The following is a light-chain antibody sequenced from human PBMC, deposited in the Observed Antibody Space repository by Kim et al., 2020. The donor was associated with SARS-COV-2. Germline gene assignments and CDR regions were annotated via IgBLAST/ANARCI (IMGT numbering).Light chain of an antibody. Sequence: ASVGDTITINCRASQDISSWLAWHQQTPEKAPKPLIYAASNLQSGVPSRFSGSKSGTDFTLTISSLQPEDFATYYCQQYKSYPLTFGGGTKVDIK. CDR3: QQYKSYPLT. J-gene: IGKJ4*01. V-gene: IGKV1D-16*01. CDR2: AAS. CDR1: QDISSW.